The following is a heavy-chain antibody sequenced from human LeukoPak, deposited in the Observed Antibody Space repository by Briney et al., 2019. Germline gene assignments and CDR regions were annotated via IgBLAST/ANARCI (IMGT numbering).Heavy chain of an antibody. V-gene: IGHV1-18*01. J-gene: IGHJ4*02. CDR1: GYTFTSYG. Sequence: ASVKVSCKASGYTFTSYGISWVRQAPGQGLEWMGWISAYNGNTNYAQKLQGRVTMTTDTSTSTAYMELRSLRSDDTAVYYCARPLSRGWYQYYFDYWGQGTLVTVSS. CDR2: ISAYNGNT. D-gene: IGHD6-19*01. CDR3: ARPLSRGWYQYYFDY.